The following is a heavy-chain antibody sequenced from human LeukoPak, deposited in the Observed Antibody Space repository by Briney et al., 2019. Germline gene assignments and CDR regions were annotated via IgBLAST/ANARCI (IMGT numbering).Heavy chain of an antibody. CDR3: AKGTRANSPWFDP. J-gene: IGHJ5*02. Sequence: GGSLRLSCAASGFTFSSYSMNWVRQAPGKGLEWVSSISGSGVYTYYADSVKGRFTISRDNSQNTVYLQMSSLRVEDTALYYCAKGTRANSPWFDPWGQGTLVTVSS. V-gene: IGHV3-23*01. CDR2: ISGSGVYT. CDR1: GFTFSSYS. D-gene: IGHD2-2*01.